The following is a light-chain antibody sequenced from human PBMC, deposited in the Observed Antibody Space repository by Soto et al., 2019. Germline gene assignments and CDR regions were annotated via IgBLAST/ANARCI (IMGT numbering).Light chain of an antibody. CDR1: SGSVSTSAY. CDR2: STY. CDR3: VLYVGSGIWV. Sequence: QTVVTQEPSFSVSPGTTVTLTCGLSSGSVSTSAYPSWYQQTPGQAPRTLIYSTYSRSSGVPDRFSGSILGNKAALPLTVAQADDESDYYCVLYVGSGIWVFGGGTKLTVL. J-gene: IGLJ2*01. V-gene: IGLV8-61*01.